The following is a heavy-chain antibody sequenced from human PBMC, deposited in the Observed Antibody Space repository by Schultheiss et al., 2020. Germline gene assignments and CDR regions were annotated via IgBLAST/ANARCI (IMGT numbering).Heavy chain of an antibody. V-gene: IGHV1-8*01. CDR2: MNPNSGNT. D-gene: IGHD6-13*01. CDR1: GYTFTSYD. Sequence: ASVKVSHKASGYTFTSYDINWVRQATGQGLEWMGWMNPNSGNTGYAQKFQGRVTMTRNTSISTAYMELSSLRSEDTAVYYCARGAAAGSSNTYYFDYWGQGPLVNVDS. J-gene: IGHJ4*02. CDR3: ARGAAAGSSNTYYFDY.